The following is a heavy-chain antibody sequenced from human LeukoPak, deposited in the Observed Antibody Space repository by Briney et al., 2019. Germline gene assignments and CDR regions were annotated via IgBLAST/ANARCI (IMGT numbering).Heavy chain of an antibody. V-gene: IGHV3-48*01. J-gene: IGHJ4*02. Sequence: GGSLRLSCAASGFTFSSYSMNWVRQAPGKGLEWVSYISSGSRTIYYADSVKGRFTISRDNAKNSLYLQMNSLRAEDTAVYYCARDELPDDNSGYAFDCWGQGTLVTVSS. CDR3: ARDELPDDNSGYAFDC. CDR2: ISSGSRTI. CDR1: GFTFSSYS. D-gene: IGHD3-22*01.